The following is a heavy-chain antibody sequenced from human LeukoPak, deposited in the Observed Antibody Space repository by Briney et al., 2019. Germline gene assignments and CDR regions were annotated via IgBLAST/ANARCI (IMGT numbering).Heavy chain of an antibody. CDR1: GGSFSGYY. Sequence: SETLSLTCAVYGGSFSGYYWSWIRQPPGKGLEWIGEINHSGSTNYNPSLKSRVTISVDTPKNQFSLKLSSVTAADTAVYYCARGRVRGDGGADYYYYMDVWGKGTTVTVSS. CDR2: INHSGST. D-gene: IGHD3-10*01. J-gene: IGHJ6*03. V-gene: IGHV4-34*01. CDR3: ARGRVRGDGGADYYYYMDV.